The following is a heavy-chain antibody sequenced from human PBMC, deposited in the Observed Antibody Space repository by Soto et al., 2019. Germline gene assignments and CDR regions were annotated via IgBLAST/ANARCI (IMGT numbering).Heavy chain of an antibody. CDR1: GFTFNNYA. CDR3: AKGGRLTSSGLLGDY. Sequence: PGGSLRLSCAASGFTFNNYAMNWVRQAPGKGLEWVATISATGGSTYYADSVKGRFTISRDNSKNTLYLQMNSLRAEDTAVYYCAKGGRLTSSGLLGDYWGQGTLVTFSS. V-gene: IGHV3-23*01. CDR2: ISATGGST. J-gene: IGHJ4*02. D-gene: IGHD6-19*01.